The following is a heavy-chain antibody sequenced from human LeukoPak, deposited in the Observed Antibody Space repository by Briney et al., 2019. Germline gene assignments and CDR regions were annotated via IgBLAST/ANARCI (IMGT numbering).Heavy chain of an antibody. CDR3: ARDGGLAPYSSSTPFDY. CDR2: IYSSGST. D-gene: IGHD6-6*01. Sequence: GRSLRLSCAASGFTFSIFAIHWVRQAPGKGLEWVSVIYSSGSTYYADSVKGRFTIFRDNSKNTLYLQMNSLRAEDTAVYYCARDGGLAPYSSSTPFDYWGQGTLVTVSS. CDR1: GFTFSIFA. V-gene: IGHV3-66*03. J-gene: IGHJ4*02.